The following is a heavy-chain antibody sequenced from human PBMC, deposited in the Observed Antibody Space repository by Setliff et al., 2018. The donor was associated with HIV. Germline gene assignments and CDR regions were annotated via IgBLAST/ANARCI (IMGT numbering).Heavy chain of an antibody. Sequence: SETLSLTCAVSGYSISSGYYWGWIRQPPGKGLEWIGSIYHSGSTYYNPSLKSRVTISVDTSKDQFSLKLSSVTAADTAVYYCARDPFEYYYDSSGREAYMDVWGKGTTVTVSS. V-gene: IGHV4-38-2*02. CDR3: ARDPFEYYYDSSGREAYMDV. CDR2: IYHSGST. D-gene: IGHD3-22*01. J-gene: IGHJ6*03. CDR1: GYSISSGYY.